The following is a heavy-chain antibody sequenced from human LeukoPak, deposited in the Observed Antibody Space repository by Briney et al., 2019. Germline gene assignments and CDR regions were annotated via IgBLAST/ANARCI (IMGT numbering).Heavy chain of an antibody. CDR1: GFTFSSYE. CDR3: ARGGDYYGSGSQFDY. D-gene: IGHD3-10*01. Sequence: GGSLRLSCAASGFTFSSYEMNWVRKAPGKGLEWVSYISSSGSTIYYADSVKGRFTISRDNAKNSLYLQMNSLRAEDTAVYYCARGGDYYGSGSQFDYWGQGTLVAVSS. J-gene: IGHJ4*02. CDR2: ISSSGSTI. V-gene: IGHV3-48*03.